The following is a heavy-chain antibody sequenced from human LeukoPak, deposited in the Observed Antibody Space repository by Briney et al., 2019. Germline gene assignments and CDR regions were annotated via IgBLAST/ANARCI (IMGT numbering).Heavy chain of an antibody. J-gene: IGHJ4*02. CDR1: GFTFDDYA. CDR3: AKDKFDGSGSYYFDY. V-gene: IGHV3-43D*03. CDR2: ISWDGGRT. Sequence: GGSLRLYCAASGFTFDDYAMHWVRQAPGKGLEWVSLISWDGGRTNYADSVKGRFTISRDNSKNSLYLQMNSLRAEDTALYYCAKDKFDGSGSYYFDYWGQGTLVTVSS. D-gene: IGHD3-10*01.